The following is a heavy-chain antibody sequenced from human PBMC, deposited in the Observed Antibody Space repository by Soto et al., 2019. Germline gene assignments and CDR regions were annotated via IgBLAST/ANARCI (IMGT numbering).Heavy chain of an antibody. J-gene: IGHJ6*02. CDR2: ISYDGSNK. D-gene: IGHD2-2*01. CDR3: AKDLIVVVPAAIIYYYYGMDV. V-gene: IGHV3-30*18. Sequence: GGSLRLSCAASGFTFSSYGMHWVRQAPGKGLEWVAVISYDGSNKYYADSVKGRFTISRDNSKNTLYLQMNSLRAEDTAVYYCAKDLIVVVPAAIIYYYYGMDVWGQGTTVTVSS. CDR1: GFTFSSYG.